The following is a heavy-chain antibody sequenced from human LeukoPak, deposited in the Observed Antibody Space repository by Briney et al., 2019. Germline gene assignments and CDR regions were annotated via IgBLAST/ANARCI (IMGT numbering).Heavy chain of an antibody. CDR3: AREGVPAAILAPPEDYYYYGMDV. D-gene: IGHD2-2*01. CDR2: IKQDGSEK. J-gene: IGHJ6*02. V-gene: IGHV3-7*01. CDR1: GFTFSSYW. Sequence: GGSLRLSCAASGFTFSSYWMSWVRQAPGKGLEWVANIKQDGSEKYYVDSVKGRFTISRDNAKNSLYLQMNSLRAEDTAVYYCAREGVPAAILAPPEDYYYYGMDVWGQRTTVTVSS.